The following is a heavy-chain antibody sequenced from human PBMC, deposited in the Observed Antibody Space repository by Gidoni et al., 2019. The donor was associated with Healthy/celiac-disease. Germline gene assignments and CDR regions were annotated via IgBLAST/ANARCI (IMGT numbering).Heavy chain of an antibody. V-gene: IGHV1-2*06. CDR3: ARSSSWGYYFDY. D-gene: IGHD6-13*01. Sequence: APGQGLEWMGRINPNRGGTNYAQKFQGRVTMTRDTSISTAYMELSRLRSDDTAVYYCARSSSWGYYFDYWGQGTLVTVSS. CDR2: INPNRGGT. J-gene: IGHJ4*02.